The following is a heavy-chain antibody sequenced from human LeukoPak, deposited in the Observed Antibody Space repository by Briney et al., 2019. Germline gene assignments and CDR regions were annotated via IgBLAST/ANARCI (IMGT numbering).Heavy chain of an antibody. V-gene: IGHV3-23*01. D-gene: IGHD3-10*01. CDR3: AKKQHLWLRVYFDY. CDR2: ISGSGGST. J-gene: IGHJ4*02. Sequence: PGGSLRLSCAASGFTFSSYAMSWVRQAPGQGLEWVSTISGSGGSTDYAESVKGRFTISRDNSKNTLYLQMNSLRAEDTAVYYCAKKQHLWLRVYFDYWGQGALVTVSS. CDR1: GFTFSSYA.